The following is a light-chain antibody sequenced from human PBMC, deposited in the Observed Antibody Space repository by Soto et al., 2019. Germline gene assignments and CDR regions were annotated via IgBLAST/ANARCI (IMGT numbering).Light chain of an antibody. J-gene: IGKJ1*01. CDR3: QQYGSSPRT. Sequence: EIVLTQSPGTLSLSPGERATLSCRASQRVTSNYLAWYQQKPGQAPSLLIYGASPRATDSPDKFSGSGSGSDFTLTISRLEPEDFALYFCQQYGSSPRTFGQGTKVEIK. CDR2: GAS. V-gene: IGKV3-20*01. CDR1: QRVTSNY.